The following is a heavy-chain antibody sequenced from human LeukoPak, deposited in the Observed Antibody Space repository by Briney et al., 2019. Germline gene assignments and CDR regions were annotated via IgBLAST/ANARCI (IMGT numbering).Heavy chain of an antibody. J-gene: IGHJ6*02. CDR2: ISAYNGNT. CDR3: AREIGYCSGGSCYPFYYYGMDV. D-gene: IGHD2-15*01. V-gene: IGHV1-18*01. Sequence: ASVKVSCKASGYTFTSYGISWVRQAPGQGLEWMGWISAYNGNTNYAQKLQGRVTMTTDTSTSTAYMELRSLRSDDTAVYYCAREIGYCSGGSCYPFYYYGMDVWGQGTRSPSP. CDR1: GYTFTSYG.